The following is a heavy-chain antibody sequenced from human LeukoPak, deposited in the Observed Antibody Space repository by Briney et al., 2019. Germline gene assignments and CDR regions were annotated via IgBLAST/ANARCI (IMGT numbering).Heavy chain of an antibody. CDR3: ARGPHIRTYDRDNWFDP. Sequence: ASVKVSCKASGYTFTSYYMYWVRQAPGQGLEWMGIINISGGNTNYAQKFQGRVTMTRDMSTSTVYMELSSLRSEDTAIYYCARGPHIRTYDRDNWFDPWGRGTLVTVSS. CDR2: INISGGNT. D-gene: IGHD3-3*01. V-gene: IGHV1-46*01. CDR1: GYTFTSYY. J-gene: IGHJ5*02.